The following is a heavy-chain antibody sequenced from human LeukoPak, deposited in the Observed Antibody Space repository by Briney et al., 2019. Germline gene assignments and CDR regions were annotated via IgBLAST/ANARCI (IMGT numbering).Heavy chain of an antibody. CDR1: GFTFSSYE. D-gene: IGHD3-22*01. V-gene: IGHV3-48*03. CDR2: ISSSGSAI. Sequence: RGSLRLSCAASGFTFSSYEMNWVRQAPGKGLEWVSYISSSGSAIYYADSVKGRFTISRDNAKNSLYLQMNSLRAEDTAVYYCARADSSGYYTDYWGQGTLVTVSS. CDR3: ARADSSGYYTDY. J-gene: IGHJ4*02.